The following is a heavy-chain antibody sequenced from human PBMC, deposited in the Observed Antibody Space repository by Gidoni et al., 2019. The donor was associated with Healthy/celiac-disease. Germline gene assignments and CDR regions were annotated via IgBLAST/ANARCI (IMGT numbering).Heavy chain of an antibody. CDR1: GFTFSNAW. CDR3: TTPLSGYSSGWADAFDI. D-gene: IGHD6-19*01. J-gene: IGHJ3*02. CDR2: IKSKTDGGTT. Sequence: EVQLVESVGGLVKPGGSLRLSCAASGFTFSNAWMNWVRQAPGKGLEWVGRIKSKTDGGTTDYAAPVKGRFTISRDDSKNTLYLQMNSLKTEDTAVYYCTTPLSGYSSGWADAFDIWGQGTMVTVSS. V-gene: IGHV3-15*07.